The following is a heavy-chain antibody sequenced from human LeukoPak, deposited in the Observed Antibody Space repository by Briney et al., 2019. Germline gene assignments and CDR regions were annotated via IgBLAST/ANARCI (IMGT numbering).Heavy chain of an antibody. Sequence: SETLSLTCTVSGVSVSNYYWHWIRQSPGKGLEWIGFVYTSGITNYNPSLKSRLTISLDTSKNHFSLKLTSVTAADSAVYYCTRHARQLVRNYYFYSMDVWGTGTTVTVSS. V-gene: IGHV4-4*08. D-gene: IGHD6-6*01. CDR2: VYTSGIT. J-gene: IGHJ6*03. CDR3: TRHARQLVRNYYFYSMDV. CDR1: GVSVSNYY.